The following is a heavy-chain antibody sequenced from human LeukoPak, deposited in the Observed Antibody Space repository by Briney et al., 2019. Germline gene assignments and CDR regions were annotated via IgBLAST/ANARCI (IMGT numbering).Heavy chain of an antibody. CDR2: ISYDGSNK. CDR3: ARDDSYYYGMDV. V-gene: IGHV3-30-3*01. Sequence: GRSLRLSCAASGFTFSSYAMHWVRQAPGKGLEWVAVISYDGSNKYYADSVKGRFTISRDNSKNTLYLQMNSLRAEDTAVYYCARDDSYYYGMDVWGQGTTVTVSS. J-gene: IGHJ6*02. CDR1: GFTFSSYA.